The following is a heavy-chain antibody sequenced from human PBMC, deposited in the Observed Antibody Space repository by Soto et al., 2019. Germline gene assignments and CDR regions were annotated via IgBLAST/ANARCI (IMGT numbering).Heavy chain of an antibody. J-gene: IGHJ4*02. D-gene: IGHD3-3*01. CDR2: ISGNNGNT. CDR3: ARDEGPGGRVAALTH. CDR1: GFSFNIYG. V-gene: IGHV1-18*01. Sequence: QVHLEQSGAEVKKPGASVKVSCKASGFSFNIYGFSWVRQAPGQGLEWLGWISGNNGNTNYAQKLRGRVTLTTDRSTSTAYMELRSLTADDTAVYYCARDEGPGGRVAALTHWGQGTLVTVFS.